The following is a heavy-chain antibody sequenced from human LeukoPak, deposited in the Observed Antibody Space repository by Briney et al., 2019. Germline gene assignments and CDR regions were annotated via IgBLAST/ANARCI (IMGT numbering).Heavy chain of an antibody. CDR3: AKALLMCISSGWFFDY. D-gene: IGHD6-19*01. CDR2: ISYDGSNK. Sequence: GRSLRLSCAASGFTFSTYGMYWVRQAPGKGLEWVALISYDGSNKYYADSVKGRFTISRDDSKNTLYLQVNSLRAEDTAVYYCAKALLMCISSGWFFDYWGQGTLVTVSS. V-gene: IGHV3-30*18. J-gene: IGHJ4*02. CDR1: GFTFSTYG.